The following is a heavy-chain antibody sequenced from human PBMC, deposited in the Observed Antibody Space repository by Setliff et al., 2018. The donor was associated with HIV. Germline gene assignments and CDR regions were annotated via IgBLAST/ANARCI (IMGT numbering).Heavy chain of an antibody. CDR2: IIPIFGTA. D-gene: IGHD3-22*01. Sequence: SVKVSCKASGGTFSSYSISWVRQAPGQGLEWMGRIIPIFGTANYAQTFQGRVTITADKSTSTAYMELSSLRSEDTAVYYCARDPPWNYDSSGYPYYFDYWGQGTLVTVSS. J-gene: IGHJ4*02. CDR1: GGTFSSYS. V-gene: IGHV1-69*08. CDR3: ARDPPWNYDSSGYPYYFDY.